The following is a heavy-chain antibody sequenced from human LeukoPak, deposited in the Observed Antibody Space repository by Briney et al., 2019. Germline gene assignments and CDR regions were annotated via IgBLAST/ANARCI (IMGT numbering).Heavy chain of an antibody. D-gene: IGHD6-19*01. CDR1: GYDFTIVG. Sequence: ASVNVSCTASGYDFTIVGITWVRRAPGQGLEWMGWISPYNGNTRYAQKFQGRVAMTTATSTTTAYMDLRGLERIDTAVYYCARAGSGSGWYFVYWGQGTLVTVSS. CDR2: ISPYNGNT. V-gene: IGHV1-18*01. J-gene: IGHJ4*02. CDR3: ARAGSGSGWYFVY.